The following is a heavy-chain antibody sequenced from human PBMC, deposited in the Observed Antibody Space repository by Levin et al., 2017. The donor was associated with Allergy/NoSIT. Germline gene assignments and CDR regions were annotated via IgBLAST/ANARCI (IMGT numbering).Heavy chain of an antibody. CDR2: ITNSGRT. D-gene: IGHD4-23*01. CDR1: GFTCSNYA. J-gene: IGHJ4*02. V-gene: IGHV3-23*01. CDR3: AKEMTTVVPVFDY. Sequence: GESLKISCAASGFTCSNYAMSWVRQAPGKGLEWVSAITNSGRTYYADSVKGRFTVSRDNSKNTLYLQMNSLRADDTAVYYCAKEMTTVVPVFDYWGQGTLVTVSS.